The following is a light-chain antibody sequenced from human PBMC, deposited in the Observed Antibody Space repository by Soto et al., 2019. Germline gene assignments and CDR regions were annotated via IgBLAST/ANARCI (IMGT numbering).Light chain of an antibody. Sequence: QSALTQPASVSASPGQSITISCTGTSSDVGGYKFVSWYQHHPGKAPKLMIYEVNNRPSGVSNRFSGSKSGNTASLTISGLQPEDEADYYCSSYTSGSTYVFGTGTKLTVL. CDR3: SSYTSGSTYV. CDR1: SSDVGGYKF. J-gene: IGLJ1*01. CDR2: EVN. V-gene: IGLV2-14*01.